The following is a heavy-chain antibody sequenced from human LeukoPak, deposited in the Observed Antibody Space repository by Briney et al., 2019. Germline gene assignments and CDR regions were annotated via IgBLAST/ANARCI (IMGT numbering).Heavy chain of an antibody. V-gene: IGHV4-59*01. Sequence: SETLSLTCTVSGGSISSYYWSWIRQPPGKGLEWIGYIYYSGSTNYNPSLNSRVTISVDTSKNQFSLKLSSVTAADTAVYYCARSARYYYDSSGYYPFDYWGQGTLVTVSS. CDR3: ARSARYYYDSSGYYPFDY. J-gene: IGHJ4*02. D-gene: IGHD3-22*01. CDR2: IYYSGST. CDR1: GGSISSYY.